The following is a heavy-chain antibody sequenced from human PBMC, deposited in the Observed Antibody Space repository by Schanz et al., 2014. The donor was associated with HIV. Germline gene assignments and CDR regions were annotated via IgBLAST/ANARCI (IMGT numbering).Heavy chain of an antibody. CDR1: GFTFSSYA. D-gene: IGHD3-10*01. Sequence: EVQLLESGGGLVQPGGSLRLSCAASGFTFSSYAMSWVRQAPGKGLEWVSGFSGSGGSTYYADSVKGRFTISRDNSKNTLYLQMNSLRAEDTAVYSCTKDQGLVRPPDYWGQGTLVTVSS. V-gene: IGHV3-23*01. CDR3: TKDQGLVRPPDY. CDR2: FSGSGGST. J-gene: IGHJ4*02.